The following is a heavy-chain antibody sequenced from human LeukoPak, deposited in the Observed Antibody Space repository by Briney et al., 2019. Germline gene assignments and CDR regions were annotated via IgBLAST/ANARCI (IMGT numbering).Heavy chain of an antibody. CDR3: AKAANEWELLAGYFDY. CDR2: ISTSSSYI. Sequence: GGSLRLSCAASGFTFSSYNMNWVRQAPGKGLEWVSFISTSSSYIYYADSLKGRFTISRDNSKNTLYLQMNSLRAEDTAVYYCAKAANEWELLAGYFDYWGQGTLVTVSS. V-gene: IGHV3-21*04. CDR1: GFTFSSYN. D-gene: IGHD1-26*01. J-gene: IGHJ4*02.